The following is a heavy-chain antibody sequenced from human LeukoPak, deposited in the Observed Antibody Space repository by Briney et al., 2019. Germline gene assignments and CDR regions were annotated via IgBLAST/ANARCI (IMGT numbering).Heavy chain of an antibody. CDR3: ARADVGSITMIVVVPPLMDV. CDR2: INPNSGGT. J-gene: IGHJ6*02. Sequence: ASVKVSCKASGYTFTGYYMHWVRQAPGQGLEWMGWINPNSGGTNYAQKFQGRVTMTRDTSISTAYMELSRLRSDDTAVYYCARADVGSITMIVVVPPLMDVWGQGTTVTVSS. CDR1: GYTFTGYY. V-gene: IGHV1-2*02. D-gene: IGHD3-22*01.